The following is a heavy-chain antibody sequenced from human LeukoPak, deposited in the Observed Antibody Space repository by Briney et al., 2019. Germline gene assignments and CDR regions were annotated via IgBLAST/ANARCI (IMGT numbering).Heavy chain of an antibody. CDR1: GGSISSHY. CDR3: ARVDDILTGYWFDP. CDR2: IYYSGST. Sequence: PSETLSLTCTVSGGSISSHYWSWIRQPPGKGLEWIGYIYYSGSTNYNPSLKSRVTISVDTSKNQFSLELSSVTAADTAVYYCARVDDILTGYWFDPWGQGTLVTVFS. D-gene: IGHD3-9*01. J-gene: IGHJ5*02. V-gene: IGHV4-59*11.